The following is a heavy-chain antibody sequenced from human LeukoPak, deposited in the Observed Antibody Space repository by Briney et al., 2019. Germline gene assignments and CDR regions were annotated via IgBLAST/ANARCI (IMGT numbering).Heavy chain of an antibody. J-gene: IGHJ3*02. CDR3: ARVQSSSWGYAFDI. Sequence: GASVKVSCKASGYTFTTYNINWVRQAPGQELEWMGWITADNGNTNYAQKFQGRVTMTTDTSTSTVYMELRSLRSDDTAVYYCARVQSSSWGYAFDIWGQGTMVTVSS. CDR2: ITADNGNT. D-gene: IGHD6-13*01. V-gene: IGHV1-18*01. CDR1: GYTFTTYN.